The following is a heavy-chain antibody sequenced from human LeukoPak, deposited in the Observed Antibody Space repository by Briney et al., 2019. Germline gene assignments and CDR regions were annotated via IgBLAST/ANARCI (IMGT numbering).Heavy chain of an antibody. CDR2: ISDRGDST. CDR3: ARAGSGRSPDWFDP. J-gene: IGHJ5*02. D-gene: IGHD1-26*01. Sequence: GGSLRLSCAASGFSLTTYAMGGVRQAPGKGLEWVSVISDRGDSTYYADSVKGRFTISRDSSKNTLYLQMNSLRGEDTAVYYCARAGSGRSPDWFDPWGQGTLVTVSS. V-gene: IGHV3-23*01. CDR1: GFSLTTYA.